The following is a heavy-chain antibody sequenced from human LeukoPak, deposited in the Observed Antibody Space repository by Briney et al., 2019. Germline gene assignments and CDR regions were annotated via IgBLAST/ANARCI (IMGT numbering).Heavy chain of an antibody. CDR3: ASSQQLVRPQRYYYYYYYMDV. J-gene: IGHJ6*03. D-gene: IGHD6-13*01. CDR2: IIPIFGTA. CDR1: GGTFSSYA. V-gene: IGHV1-69*05. Sequence: APVKVSCKASGGTFSSYAISWVRQAPGQGLEWMGGIIPIFGTANYAQKFQGRVTITTDESTSTAYMELSSLRSEDTAVYYCASSQQLVRPQRYYYYYYYMDVWGKGTTVTVSS.